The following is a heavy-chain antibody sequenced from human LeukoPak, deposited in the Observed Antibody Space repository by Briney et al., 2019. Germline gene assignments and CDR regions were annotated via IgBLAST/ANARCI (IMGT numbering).Heavy chain of an antibody. J-gene: IGHJ4*02. CDR2: ISGDGGST. Sequence: SGGSLRLSCAASGFTFDDYAMHWVRQAPGKGLEWVSLISGDGGSTYYADSVKGRLTISRDNSKNSLYLQMNSLRTEDTALYYCAKDPQETGSEPYFDYWGQGTLVTVSS. CDR1: GFTFDDYA. V-gene: IGHV3-43*02. CDR3: AKDPQETGSEPYFDY. D-gene: IGHD1-1*01.